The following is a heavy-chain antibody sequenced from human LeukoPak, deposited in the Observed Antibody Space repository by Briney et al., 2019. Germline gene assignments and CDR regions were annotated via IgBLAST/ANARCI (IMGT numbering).Heavy chain of an antibody. CDR2: IYYSGST. CDR3: ALGYCGGGSCYAREYFQH. D-gene: IGHD2-15*01. Sequence: PSETLSLTCTVSGGSVSSGSYYWSWIRQPPGKGLEWIGYIYYSGSTYYNPSLKSRVTISVDTSKNQFSLRLSSVTAADTAVYYCALGYCGGGSCYAREYFQHWGQGTLVTVSS. V-gene: IGHV4-31*03. CDR1: GGSVSSGSYY. J-gene: IGHJ1*01.